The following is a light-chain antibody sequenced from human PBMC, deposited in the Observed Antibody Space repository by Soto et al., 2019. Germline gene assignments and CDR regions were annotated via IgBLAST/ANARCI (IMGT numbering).Light chain of an antibody. J-gene: IGKJ3*01. CDR1: QGISSY. Sequence: IQLTQSPSSLSASVGDRVTITCRASQGISSYLAWYQQKPGKAPKLLIYAASTLQSGVTSRFSGSGSGTDFTLTIGSLQPEDSATYCCQQLNSYPFTFGPGTKVDI. V-gene: IGKV1-9*01. CDR2: AAS. CDR3: QQLNSYPFT.